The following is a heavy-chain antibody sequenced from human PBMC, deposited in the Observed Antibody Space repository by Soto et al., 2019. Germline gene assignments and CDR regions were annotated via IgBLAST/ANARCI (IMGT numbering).Heavy chain of an antibody. D-gene: IGHD3-10*01. CDR3: ARGFGTRHNSYYYYGMDV. CDR1: GGSFSGYY. V-gene: IGHV4-34*01. J-gene: IGHJ6*02. CDR2: INHSGST. Sequence: PSETLSLTCAVYGGSFSGYYWSWIRQPPGKGLEWIGEINHSGSTNYNPSLKSRVTISVDTSKNQFSLKLSSVTAADTAVYYCARGFGTRHNSYYYYGMDVWGQGTTVTVSS.